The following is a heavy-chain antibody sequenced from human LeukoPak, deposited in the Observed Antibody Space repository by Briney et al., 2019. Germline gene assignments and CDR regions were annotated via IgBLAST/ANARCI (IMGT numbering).Heavy chain of an antibody. J-gene: IGHJ6*02. D-gene: IGHD5-12*01. V-gene: IGHV4-39*07. CDR1: GGSISSSSYY. Sequence: KASETLSLTCTVSGGSISSSSYYWGWIRQPPGKGLEWIGSIYYSGSTYYNPSLKSRVTISVDTSKNQFSLKLSSVTAADTAVYYCARGSGYDSGYYYYGMDVWGQGTTVTVSS. CDR3: ARGSGYDSGYYYYGMDV. CDR2: IYYSGST.